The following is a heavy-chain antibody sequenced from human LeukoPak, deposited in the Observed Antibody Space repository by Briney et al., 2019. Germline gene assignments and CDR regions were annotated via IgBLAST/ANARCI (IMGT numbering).Heavy chain of an antibody. V-gene: IGHV3-21*01. Sequence: GGSLRLSCAASGFTFSNAWMSWVRQAPGKGLEWVSSISSSSSYIYYADSVKGRFTISRDNAKNSLYLQMNSLGAEDTAVYYCARRSDGGWFDPWGQGTLVTVSS. CDR1: GFTFSNAW. CDR3: ARRSDGGWFDP. CDR2: ISSSSSYI. J-gene: IGHJ5*02. D-gene: IGHD3-10*01.